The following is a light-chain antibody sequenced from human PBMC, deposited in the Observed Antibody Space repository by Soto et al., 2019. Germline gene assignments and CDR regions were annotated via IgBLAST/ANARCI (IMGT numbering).Light chain of an antibody. Sequence: QSVLTQPPSASGSPGQSVTISCTGTSSDVGGYNYVSWYQQHPGKAPKLMIYEVSKRPSGVPDRFSGSKSGNTAPLTVSGLQAEDEADYYCSSYAGSNRSVFGTGTKVTVL. J-gene: IGLJ1*01. V-gene: IGLV2-8*01. CDR3: SSYAGSNRSV. CDR2: EVS. CDR1: SSDVGGYNY.